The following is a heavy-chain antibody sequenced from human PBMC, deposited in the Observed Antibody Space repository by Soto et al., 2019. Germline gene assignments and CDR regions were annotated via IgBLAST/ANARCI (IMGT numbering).Heavy chain of an antibody. D-gene: IGHD6-13*01. CDR1: GFTFSSYS. J-gene: IGHJ6*03. V-gene: IGHV3-21*01. CDR2: ISSSSSYI. CDR3: ARDMAAAGNLGYYYYYYMDV. Sequence: PGGSLRLSCAASGFTFSSYSMNWVRQAPGKGLEWVSSISSSSSYIYYADSVKGRFTISRDNAKNSLYLQMNSLRAEDTAVYYCARDMAAAGNLGYYYYYYMDVWGKGTTVTVSS.